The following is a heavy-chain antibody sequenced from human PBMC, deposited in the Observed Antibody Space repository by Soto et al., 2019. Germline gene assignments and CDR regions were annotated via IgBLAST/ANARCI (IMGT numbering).Heavy chain of an antibody. CDR3: AREGDMGSSAFDC. CDR2: VSSDGSFT. J-gene: IGHJ4*02. Sequence: EVQLVESGGGLVQPGGSLRLSCAASGFTFSKYWMHWVRQAPGKGLVWVARVSSDGSFTYYADSVKGRFTISRDNAQNTLYLQMSTLRPAATAVYYCAREGDMGSSAFDCWGQGTLVTVSS. CDR1: GFTFSKYW. D-gene: IGHD3-10*01. V-gene: IGHV3-74*01.